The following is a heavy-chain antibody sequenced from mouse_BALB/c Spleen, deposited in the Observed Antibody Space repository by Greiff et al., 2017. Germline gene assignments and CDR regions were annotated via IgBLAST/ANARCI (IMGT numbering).Heavy chain of an antibody. CDR1: GDSFTSGY. V-gene: IGHV3-8*02. CDR2: ISYSGST. J-gene: IGHJ1*01. Sequence: EVQLEESGPSLVKPSQTLSLTCSVTGDSFTSGYWNWIRKFPGNKLEYMGYISYSGSTYYNPSLKSRISITRDTSKNQYYLQLNSVTTEDTATYYGARSHGNYWYFDVWGAGTTVTVSS. D-gene: IGHD2-1*01. CDR3: ARSHGNYWYFDV.